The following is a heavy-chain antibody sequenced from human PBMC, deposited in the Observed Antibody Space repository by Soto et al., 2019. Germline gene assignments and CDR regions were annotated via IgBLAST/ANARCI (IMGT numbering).Heavy chain of an antibody. CDR3: ATQEVGGSYVYTFDP. J-gene: IGHJ5*02. D-gene: IGHD1-26*01. V-gene: IGHV4-39*01. CDR1: GGSISSSSYY. CDR2: IYYSGST. Sequence: SETLSLTCAVSGGSISSSSYYWGWIRQPPGKGLEWIGSIYYSGSTYYNPSLKSRVTISVDTSKNQFSLKLSSVTAADTAVYYCATQEVGGSYVYTFDPWGQGTLVTVS.